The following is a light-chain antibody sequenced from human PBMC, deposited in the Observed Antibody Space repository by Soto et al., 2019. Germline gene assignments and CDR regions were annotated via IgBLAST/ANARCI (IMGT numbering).Light chain of an antibody. J-gene: IGLJ3*02. V-gene: IGLV2-14*01. CDR1: SSDVGFYNY. CDR2: EVT. CDR3: TSYTTSSTWV. Sequence: QSVLTQPASVSGSPEQSITISCSGTSSDVGFYNYVSWFQQYPGKAPKLMIFEVTNRPSGVSDRFSGSKSDNTASLTISGLQADDEADYFCTSYTTSSTWVFGGGTKVTVL.